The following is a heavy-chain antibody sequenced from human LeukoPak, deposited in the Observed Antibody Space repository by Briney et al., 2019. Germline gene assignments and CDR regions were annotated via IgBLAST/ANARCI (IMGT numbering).Heavy chain of an antibody. CDR1: GYTFTSYA. CDR3: ARVLTYSGSYYNLGY. D-gene: IGHD1-26*01. J-gene: IGHJ4*02. Sequence: GASVKVSCKASGYTFTSYAMHWVRQAPGQRLEWMGWINTGNGNTKYSQEFQGRVTITRDTSANTAYMELSSLRSEDMAVYYCARVLTYSGSYYNLGYWGQGTLVTVSS. V-gene: IGHV1-3*03. CDR2: INTGNGNT.